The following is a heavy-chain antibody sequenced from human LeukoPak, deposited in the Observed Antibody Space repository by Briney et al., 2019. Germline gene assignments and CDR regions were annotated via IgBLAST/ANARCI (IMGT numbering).Heavy chain of an antibody. V-gene: IGHV3-23*01. J-gene: IGHJ4*02. CDR1: GFTFSSYS. D-gene: IGHD5-18*01. CDR2: ISGSGGST. Sequence: GGSLRLSCAASGFTFSSYSMNWVRQAPGKGLEWVSAISGSGGSTYYADSVKGRFTISRDNSKNTLYLQMNSLRAEDTAVYYCAKGTAMVMGIYFDYWGQGTLVTVSS. CDR3: AKGTAMVMGIYFDY.